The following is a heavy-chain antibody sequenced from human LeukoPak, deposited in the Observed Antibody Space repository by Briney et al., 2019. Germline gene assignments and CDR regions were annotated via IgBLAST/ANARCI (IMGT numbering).Heavy chain of an antibody. D-gene: IGHD6-19*01. CDR1: GFTSDDYA. CDR3: ASGGYSSGPRGLDY. V-gene: IGHV3-9*02. J-gene: IGHJ4*02. Sequence: GRSLRLSCAASGFTSDDYAMHWVRQAPGKGLEWVSGISWNSGSIGYADSVKGRFTISRDNAKNSLYLQMNSLRAEDTAVYYCASGGYSSGPRGLDYWGQGTLVTVSS. CDR2: ISWNSGSI.